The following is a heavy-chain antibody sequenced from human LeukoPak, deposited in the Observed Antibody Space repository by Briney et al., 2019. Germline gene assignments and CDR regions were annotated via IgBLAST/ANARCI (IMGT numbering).Heavy chain of an antibody. D-gene: IGHD6-13*01. J-gene: IGHJ4*02. Sequence: ASVNVSCKASGYTFTSYGVSWVRQAPGQGLEWMGWISTYTGDTNYAQKLQGRLTMTTDTSASTAFMELRSLTSDDTAVYYCTRATIPAAGIDYWGQGILVTVSS. CDR2: ISTYTGDT. V-gene: IGHV1-18*01. CDR1: GYTFTSYG. CDR3: TRATIPAAGIDY.